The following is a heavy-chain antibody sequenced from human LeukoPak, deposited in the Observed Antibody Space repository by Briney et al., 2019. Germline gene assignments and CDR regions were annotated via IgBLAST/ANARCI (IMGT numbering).Heavy chain of an antibody. Sequence: PGGSLRLSCAASGFTFSSYEMNWVRQAPGKGLEWVSSISSSSSYIYYADSVKGRFTISRDNAKNSLYLQMNSLRAEDTAVYYCARELTGDIDAFDIWGQGTMVTVSS. V-gene: IGHV3-21*01. CDR2: ISSSSSYI. CDR1: GFTFSSYE. J-gene: IGHJ3*02. D-gene: IGHD7-27*01. CDR3: ARELTGDIDAFDI.